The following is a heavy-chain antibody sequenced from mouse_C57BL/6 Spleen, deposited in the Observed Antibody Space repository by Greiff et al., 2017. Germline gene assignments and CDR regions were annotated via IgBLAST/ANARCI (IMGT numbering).Heavy chain of an antibody. CDR2: IDPEDGDT. Sequence: EVQLQQSGAELVRPGASVKLSCTASGFNIKDYYMHWVKQRPEQGLAWIGRIDPEDGDTEYAPKFQGKATMTADTSSNTAYLQLSSLTSEDTAVYYCTTGAITTVVAKGYAMDYWGQGTSVTVSS. D-gene: IGHD1-1*01. CDR1: GFNIKDYY. J-gene: IGHJ4*01. CDR3: TTGAITTVVAKGYAMDY. V-gene: IGHV14-1*01.